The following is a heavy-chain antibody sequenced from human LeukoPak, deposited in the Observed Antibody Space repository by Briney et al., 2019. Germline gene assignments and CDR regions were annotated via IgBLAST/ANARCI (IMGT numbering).Heavy chain of an antibody. D-gene: IGHD3-3*01. J-gene: IGHJ6*02. CDR3: ARDFPSGGMDV. CDR1: GFTFSSYG. V-gene: IGHV3-33*01. Sequence: GGSLRLSCAASGFTFSSYGMHWVRQAPGKGLEWVAVMWYDGSNKYYADSVKGRFTISRDNSKNTLYLQMNSLRAEDTAVYYCARDFPSGGMDVWGQGTTVTVSS. CDR2: MWYDGSNK.